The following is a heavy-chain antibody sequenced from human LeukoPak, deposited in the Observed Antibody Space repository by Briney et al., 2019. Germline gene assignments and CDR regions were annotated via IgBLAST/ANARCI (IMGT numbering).Heavy chain of an antibody. J-gene: IGHJ1*01. CDR3: ARGYGSGL. D-gene: IGHD3-10*01. Sequence: GTSLRLSCAASGFTFSTYAIHWVRQAPGKGLEWVSSISSSSDYIYYADSLKGRFTISRDNAKNSLYLQMNSPRAEDTAVYYCARGYGSGLWGQGTLVTASS. CDR2: ISSSSDYI. CDR1: GFTFSTYA. V-gene: IGHV3-21*01.